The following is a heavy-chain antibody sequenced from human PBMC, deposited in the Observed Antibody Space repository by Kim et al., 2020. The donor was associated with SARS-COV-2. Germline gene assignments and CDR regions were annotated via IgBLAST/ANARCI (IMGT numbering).Heavy chain of an antibody. CDR1: GGSISSYY. V-gene: IGHV4-59*08. D-gene: IGHD2-15*01. CDR3: PRQGLGYCSGGRCPLSAFDI. CDR2: IYYSGST. Sequence: SETLSLTCTVSGGSISSYYWSWIRQPPGKGLEWIGYIYYSGSTNYNPSLKSRVTISVDTSKNQFSLKLSSVTAADTAVYYCPRQGLGYCSGGRCPLSAFDIWGQGTMVTVSS. J-gene: IGHJ3*02.